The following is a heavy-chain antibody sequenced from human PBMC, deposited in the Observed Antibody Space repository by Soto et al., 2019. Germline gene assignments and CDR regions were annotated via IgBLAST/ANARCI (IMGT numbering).Heavy chain of an antibody. CDR1: GFTFSSYA. D-gene: IGHD4-17*01. Sequence: PGGSLRLSCAASGFTFSSYAMSWVRQAPGKGLEWVSAISGSGGSTYYADSVKGRFTISRDNSKNTLYLQMNSLRAEDTAVYYCAKDKAVTTLYYFDYWGQVTLFTVSX. CDR2: ISGSGGST. V-gene: IGHV3-23*01. J-gene: IGHJ4*02. CDR3: AKDKAVTTLYYFDY.